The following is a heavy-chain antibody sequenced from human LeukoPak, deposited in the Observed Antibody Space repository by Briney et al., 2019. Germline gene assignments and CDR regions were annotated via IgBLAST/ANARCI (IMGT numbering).Heavy chain of an antibody. CDR2: ISYDGSSQ. J-gene: IGHJ6*03. Sequence: PGGSLRLSCAASGFTFGSYGMHWVRQAPGKGLEWVAVISYDGSSQDYADSVKGRFTISRDNSKNTLYLQMNSLTVEDTAVYYCAKAADQYYYSYFYYMDVWGKGTTVTVSS. D-gene: IGHD2/OR15-2a*01. V-gene: IGHV3-30*18. CDR1: GFTFGSYG. CDR3: AKAADQYYYSYFYYMDV.